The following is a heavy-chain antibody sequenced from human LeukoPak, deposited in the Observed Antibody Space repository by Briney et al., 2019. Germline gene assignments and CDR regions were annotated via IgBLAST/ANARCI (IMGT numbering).Heavy chain of an antibody. Sequence: SETLSLTCTVSGGSISSGSYYWSWIRQPAGKGLEWIGRIYTSGSTNYNPSLKSRVTISVDTSKNQFSLKLSSVTAADTAVYYCARARDGGYDYCSGGSCYSVSRPGWFDHWGQGTLVTVSS. CDR3: ARARDGGYDYCSGGSCYSVSRPGWFDH. CDR1: GGSISSGSYY. CDR2: IYTSGST. V-gene: IGHV4-61*02. J-gene: IGHJ5*02. D-gene: IGHD2-15*01.